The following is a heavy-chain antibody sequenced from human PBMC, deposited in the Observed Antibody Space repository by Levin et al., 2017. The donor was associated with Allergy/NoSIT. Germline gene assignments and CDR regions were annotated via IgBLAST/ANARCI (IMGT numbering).Heavy chain of an antibody. CDR1: GFTFSSYA. Sequence: GESLKISCAASGFTFSSYAMHWVRQAPGKGLEWVAVISYDGSNKYYADSVKGRFTISRDNSKNTLYLQMNSLRAEDTAVYYCARVNLDDYGMDVWGQGTTVTVSS. V-gene: IGHV3-30*04. D-gene: IGHD1-1*01. CDR2: ISYDGSNK. J-gene: IGHJ6*02. CDR3: ARVNLDDYGMDV.